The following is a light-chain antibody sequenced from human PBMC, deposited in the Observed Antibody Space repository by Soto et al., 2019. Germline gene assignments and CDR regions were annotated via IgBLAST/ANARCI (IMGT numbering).Light chain of an antibody. CDR1: QGISSY. V-gene: IGKV1-9*01. CDR3: QHVNVYPST. J-gene: IGKJ4*01. Sequence: QLTDSPASLSASVGYRVTITFRSSQGISSYLGWYQQKAGKAANLLIYDASTLHSCVPSRFSGGGSGTDFTLAISSLQPEDFATYYYQHVNVYPSTFGGGTKV. CDR2: DAS.